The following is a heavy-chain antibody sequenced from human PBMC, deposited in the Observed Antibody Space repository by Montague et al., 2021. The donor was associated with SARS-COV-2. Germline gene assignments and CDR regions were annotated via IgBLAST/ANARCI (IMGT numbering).Heavy chain of an antibody. V-gene: IGHV3-30-3*01. CDR3: ARELVRAVAGDFDY. CDR1: EFTFSNYA. D-gene: IGHD6-19*01. Sequence: SLRLSCAASEFTFSNYAMHWVRQAPGKGLEWVAFISYDGSKKYYADSVKGRFTISRDNSKNTLYLQMNSLRAEDTAVYYCARELVRAVAGDFDYWGQGTLVTVSS. J-gene: IGHJ4*02. CDR2: ISYDGSKK.